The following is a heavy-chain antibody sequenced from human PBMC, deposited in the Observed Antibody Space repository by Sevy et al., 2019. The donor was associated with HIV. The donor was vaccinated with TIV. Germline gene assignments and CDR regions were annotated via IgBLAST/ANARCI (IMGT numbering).Heavy chain of an antibody. D-gene: IGHD4-17*01. CDR3: ARESTVTKLSPRYYGMDV. CDR1: GFTFSSYS. Sequence: GGSLRLSCAASGFTFSSYSMNWVRQAPGKGLEWVSSISSSSSYIYYADSVKGRFTISRDNAKNSLYLQMNSLRAEDTAVYYCARESTVTKLSPRYYGMDVWGQGTTVTVSS. V-gene: IGHV3-21*01. CDR2: ISSSSSYI. J-gene: IGHJ6*02.